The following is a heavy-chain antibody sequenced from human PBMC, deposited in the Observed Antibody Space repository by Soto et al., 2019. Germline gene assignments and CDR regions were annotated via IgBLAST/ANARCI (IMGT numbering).Heavy chain of an antibody. CDR1: GLTFGDHY. Sequence: EVQLVESGGGLVQPGGSLTLSCAVSGLTFGDHYMEWVRQAPGKGLEWVARTRNKAKSYSTDFAASVKGRFTISRDESKKSLNRQMNSLMTEDTAVYYCSILEGAWGQGTLVIVSS. V-gene: IGHV3-72*01. J-gene: IGHJ5*02. D-gene: IGHD2-21*01. CDR3: SILEGA. CDR2: TRNKAKSYST.